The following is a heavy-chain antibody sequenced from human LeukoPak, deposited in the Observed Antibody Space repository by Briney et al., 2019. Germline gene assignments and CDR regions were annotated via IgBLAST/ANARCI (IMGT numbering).Heavy chain of an antibody. Sequence: SETLSLTCAVYGGSFSGYYWSWIRQSPGKGLEWIGETNHSGSTNYDPSLKSRVTISVDTSKNQFSLKMSSVTAADTAVYYCARDRYYYDSSGDAFDIWGQGTMVTVSS. CDR3: ARDRYYYDSSGDAFDI. CDR2: TNHSGST. V-gene: IGHV4-34*01. D-gene: IGHD3-22*01. J-gene: IGHJ3*02. CDR1: GGSFSGYY.